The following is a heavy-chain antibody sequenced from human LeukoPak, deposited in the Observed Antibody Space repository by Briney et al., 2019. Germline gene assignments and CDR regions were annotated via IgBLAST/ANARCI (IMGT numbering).Heavy chain of an antibody. CDR3: AKDIQLST. J-gene: IGHJ3*01. Sequence: GGSLRLSCSASGFTFSVAAMTWVRQAPGKGLEWVSLIGASGESTYYADSVKGRFTISRDNSKNTLSLQMNSLRVEDTAMYFCAKDIQLSTWGLGTMVTVSS. V-gene: IGHV3-23*01. D-gene: IGHD5-24*01. CDR2: IGASGEST. CDR1: GFTFSVAA.